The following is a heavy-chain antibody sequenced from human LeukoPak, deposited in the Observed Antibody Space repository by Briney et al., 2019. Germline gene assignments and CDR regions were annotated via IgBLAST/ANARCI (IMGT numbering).Heavy chain of an antibody. D-gene: IGHD2/OR15-2a*01. CDR2: ISSSGSTI. J-gene: IGHJ3*01. CDR1: GFTFSDYY. CDR3: VKDSSTTSLYFAFDV. V-gene: IGHV3-11*01. Sequence: GGSLRLSCAASGFTFSDYYMSWIRQAPGKGLEWVSYISSSGSTIYYADSVKGRFTISRDNSKNTLYLQMTSLRADDTAVYYCVKDSSTTSLYFAFDVWGQGTMVAVSS.